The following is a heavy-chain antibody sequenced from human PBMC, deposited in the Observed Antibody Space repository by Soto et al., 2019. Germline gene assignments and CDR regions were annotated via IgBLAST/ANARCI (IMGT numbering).Heavy chain of an antibody. V-gene: IGHV3-9*01. J-gene: IGHJ5*02. CDR3: AKDQGRYASGVNWFDH. CDR2: ISWNSGNM. CDR1: GFTFDEYA. D-gene: IGHD3-10*01. Sequence: EVQLVESGGGWVQPGRSLRLSSAASGFTFDEYAMHWVRQAPGKGLEWVSGISWNSGNMGYADSVKGRFIISRDNAKHSVYLQMNSLRAEDTAVYYCAKDQGRYASGVNWFDHWGQGTLVTVSS.